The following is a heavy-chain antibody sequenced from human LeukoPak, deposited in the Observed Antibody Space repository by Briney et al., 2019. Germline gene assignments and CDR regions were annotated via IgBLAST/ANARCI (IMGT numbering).Heavy chain of an antibody. D-gene: IGHD3-22*01. Sequence: GESLKISCKGSGYSFTNYWIGWVRQMPGKGLEWMGIIYPGDSDTRYSPSFQGQVTISADKSISTAYLQWSSLKASDTAMYYCGRHVVGSSGDYLYFYYMDVWGKGTTVTVSS. CDR3: GRHVVGSSGDYLYFYYMDV. V-gene: IGHV5-51*01. CDR1: GYSFTNYW. CDR2: IYPGDSDT. J-gene: IGHJ6*03.